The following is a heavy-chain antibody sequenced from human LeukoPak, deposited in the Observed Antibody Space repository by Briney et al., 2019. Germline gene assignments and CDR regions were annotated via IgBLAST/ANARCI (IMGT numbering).Heavy chain of an antibody. Sequence: PGGSLRLSCAASGFTFSSYGMHWVRQAPGKGLEWVAFIRYDGSNKYYADSVKGRFTISRDNSKNTLYLQMNSLRAEDTAVYYCAKDGSGWSNTDRKWYFDLWGRGTLVTVSS. CDR1: GFTFSSYG. CDR3: AKDGSGWSNTDRKWYFDL. CDR2: IRYDGSNK. V-gene: IGHV3-30*02. D-gene: IGHD6-19*01. J-gene: IGHJ2*01.